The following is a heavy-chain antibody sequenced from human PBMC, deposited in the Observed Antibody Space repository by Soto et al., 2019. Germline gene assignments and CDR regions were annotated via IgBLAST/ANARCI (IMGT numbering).Heavy chain of an antibody. J-gene: IGHJ3*01. D-gene: IGHD3-3*01. V-gene: IGHV3-21*01. CDR2: IGSTSAYM. Sequence: EVQLVESGGGLVKPGGSLRLSCAASGFAFLKYSMTWVRQAPGKGLEWVSSIGSTSAYMFYADSVKGRFTISRDNGKDSVFLQMNSLRVEDTAVYYCARSLRVDDFLSGHQGSFDLWGQGTVVTVSS. CDR1: GFAFLKYS. CDR3: ARSLRVDDFLSGHQGSFDL.